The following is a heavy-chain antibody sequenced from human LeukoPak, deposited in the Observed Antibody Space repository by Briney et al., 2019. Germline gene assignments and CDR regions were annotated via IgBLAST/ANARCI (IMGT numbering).Heavy chain of an antibody. V-gene: IGHV1-2*02. Sequence: ASVKVSWKASGYTSTGYYMHWVRQTPGQGLEWMGWINPNSGGTNYAQKFQGRVTMTRDTSISTAYMELSRLRSDDTAVYYCASVSTVTKLFDYWGQGTLVTVSS. D-gene: IGHD4-17*01. J-gene: IGHJ4*02. CDR3: ASVSTVTKLFDY. CDR1: GYTSTGYY. CDR2: INPNSGGT.